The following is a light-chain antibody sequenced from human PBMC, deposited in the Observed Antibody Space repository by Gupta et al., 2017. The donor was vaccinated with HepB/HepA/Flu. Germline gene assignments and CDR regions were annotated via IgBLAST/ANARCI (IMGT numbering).Light chain of an antibody. CDR1: QSLVHSNGHTY. Sequence: DSVLTQTPLSLRVTLGQPASISCRSSQSLVHSNGHTYFSWLHQRPGQPPRLLIYEISNRCSGVPDRFSGSGAGTYFTLKISRVEAEDVGIYYCMQCEPFPRTFGQGTKVEIK. V-gene: IGKV2-24*01. J-gene: IGKJ1*01. CDR3: MQCEPFPRT. CDR2: EIS.